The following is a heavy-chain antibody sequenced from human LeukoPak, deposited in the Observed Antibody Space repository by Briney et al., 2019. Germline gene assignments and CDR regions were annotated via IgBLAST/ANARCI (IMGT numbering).Heavy chain of an antibody. V-gene: IGHV3-30*04. D-gene: IGHD2-2*03. Sequence: GGSLRLSCAASGFTFSSYAMHWVRQAPGKGLEWVAVISDDGSNKYYADSVKGRFTISRDNSKNTLYLQMNSLRGEDTAVYYCARVDDLDAFDMWGQGTMVTVSS. CDR1: GFTFSSYA. J-gene: IGHJ3*02. CDR2: ISDDGSNK. CDR3: ARVDDLDAFDM.